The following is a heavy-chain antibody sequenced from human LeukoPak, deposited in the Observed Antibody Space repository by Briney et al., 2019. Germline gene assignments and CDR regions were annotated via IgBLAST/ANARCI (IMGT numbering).Heavy chain of an antibody. V-gene: IGHV4-34*01. D-gene: IGHD3-9*01. CDR1: GGSFSGYY. J-gene: IGHJ3*02. CDR2: INHSGST. Sequence: SETLSLTCAVYGGSFSGYYLSWIRQPPGKGLEWIGEINHSGSTNYNPSLKSRVTISVDTSKNQFSLKLSSVTAADTAVYYCARGPRYFDWLSHAFDIWGQGTMVTVSS. CDR3: ARGPRYFDWLSHAFDI.